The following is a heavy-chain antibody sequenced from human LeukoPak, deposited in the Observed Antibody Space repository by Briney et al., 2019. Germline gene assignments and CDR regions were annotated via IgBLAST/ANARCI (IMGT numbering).Heavy chain of an antibody. CDR3: AKERRSGSYFDY. Sequence: PGGSLRLSCAASGFTFSTYGMSWVRQAPGKGLEWVSGISGSGGRTYFADSVKGRFTISRDNSKNTLYLQMNSLRAEDTAVYYCAKERRSGSYFDYWGQGTLVTVSS. CDR2: ISGSGGRT. V-gene: IGHV3-23*01. CDR1: GFTFSTYG. D-gene: IGHD1-26*01. J-gene: IGHJ4*02.